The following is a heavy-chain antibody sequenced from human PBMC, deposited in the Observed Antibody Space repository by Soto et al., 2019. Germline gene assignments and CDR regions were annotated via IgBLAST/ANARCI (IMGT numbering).Heavy chain of an antibody. D-gene: IGHD6-6*01. CDR2: MIPIFGTA. Sequence: ASVKVSCKASGCTFSSYTINWVRQAPGQGLEWMGGMIPIFGTANYAQKLQGRVPITADESTSTAYMELSSLRSEDTAVYYCAGGSIAAASSNWYDPWGQATLVTVSS. CDR1: GCTFSSYT. J-gene: IGHJ5*02. V-gene: IGHV1-69*13. CDR3: AGGSIAAASSNWYDP.